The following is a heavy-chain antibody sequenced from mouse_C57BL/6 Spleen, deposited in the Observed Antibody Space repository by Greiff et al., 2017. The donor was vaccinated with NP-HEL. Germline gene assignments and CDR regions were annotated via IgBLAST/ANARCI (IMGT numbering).Heavy chain of an antibody. D-gene: IGHD5-1-1*01. CDR3: ACPLQRDTLIWYFDV. Sequence: QVQLQQSGAELVRPGTSVKMSCKASGYTFTNYWIGWVKQRPGHGLEWIGDIYPGGGYTNYNEKFKGKATLTADKSSSTAYMQFSSLTSEDSAIYYCACPLQRDTLIWYFDVWGTGTTVTVSS. CDR1: GYTFTNYW. V-gene: IGHV1-63*01. CDR2: IYPGGGYT. J-gene: IGHJ1*03.